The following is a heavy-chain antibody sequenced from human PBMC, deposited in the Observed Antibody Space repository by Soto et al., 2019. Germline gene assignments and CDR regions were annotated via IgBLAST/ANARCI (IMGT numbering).Heavy chain of an antibody. CDR3: AKSPTTTSPRVDS. CDR2: ISGSGGST. Sequence: PGGSLRLSCAASGFTFNNYAMTWVRQAPGKGLEWLSGISGSGGSTYYANSVKGRFIISRDNSKNTLYLQLNSLRVEDTATYYCAKSPTTTSPRVDSWGQGTLVTVS. CDR1: GFTFNNYA. D-gene: IGHD4-4*01. V-gene: IGHV3-23*01. J-gene: IGHJ4*02.